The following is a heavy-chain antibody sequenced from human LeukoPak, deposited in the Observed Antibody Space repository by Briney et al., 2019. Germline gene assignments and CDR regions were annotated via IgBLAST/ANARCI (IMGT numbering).Heavy chain of an antibody. D-gene: IGHD3-10*01. CDR3: ARGGGELLFRALDI. CDR2: IYTSGST. J-gene: IGHJ3*02. V-gene: IGHV4-39*07. Sequence: SETLSLTCTVSGGSISSSSYYWGWIRQPPGKGLEWIGRIYTSGSTNYNPSLKSRLTMSVDTSTNQFSLKLSSVTAADTAVYYCARGGGELLFRALDIWGQGTMVTVSS. CDR1: GGSISSSSYY.